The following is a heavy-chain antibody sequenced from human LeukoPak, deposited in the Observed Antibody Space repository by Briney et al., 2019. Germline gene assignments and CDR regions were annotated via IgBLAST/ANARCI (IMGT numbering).Heavy chain of an antibody. V-gene: IGHV2-70*11. CDR3: ARTYYYDSSGYYNDY. D-gene: IGHD3-22*01. J-gene: IGHJ4*02. CDR2: IDWDDDK. Sequence: SGPTLVNPTQTLTLTCPFSGFSLSTSGMCVSWIRQPPGKALEWLARIDWDDDKYYSTSLKTRLTISKDTSKNQVVLTMTNMDPVDTATYYCARTYYYDSSGYYNDYWGQGTLVTVSS. CDR1: GFSLSTSGMC.